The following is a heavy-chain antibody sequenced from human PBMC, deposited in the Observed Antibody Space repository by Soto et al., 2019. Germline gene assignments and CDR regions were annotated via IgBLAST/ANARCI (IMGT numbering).Heavy chain of an antibody. CDR3: ASDTTLPADPRLSYYYGMDL. CDR1: GGTFSSYA. D-gene: IGHD4-17*01. J-gene: IGHJ6*02. V-gene: IGHV1-69*13. CDR2: IIPIFGTA. Sequence: SVKVSCKASGGTFSSYAISWVRQVPGQGLEWMGGIIPIFGTANYAQKFQGRVTITADESTSTAYMELSSLRSEDTAVYYCASDTTLPADPRLSYYYGMDLWGQGTTVTVSS.